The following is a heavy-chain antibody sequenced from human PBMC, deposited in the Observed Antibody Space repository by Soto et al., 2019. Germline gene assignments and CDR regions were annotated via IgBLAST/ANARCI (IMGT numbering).Heavy chain of an antibody. V-gene: IGHV3-30*14. J-gene: IGHJ6*02. CDR3: GNEVDVAFSSLQYGMDV. D-gene: IGHD5-12*01. CDR1: GFTFNNFA. CDR2: ISYDGTYK. Sequence: QVQLVESGGGVVQPGRSLRLSCAASGFTFNNFAMQWVRQAPGKGLEWVAFISYDGTYKYYADSVRGRFTVYRDNSKSTLFLQMNSLKFEDTAVYVCGNEVDVAFSSLQYGMDVWGQGTTVTVSS.